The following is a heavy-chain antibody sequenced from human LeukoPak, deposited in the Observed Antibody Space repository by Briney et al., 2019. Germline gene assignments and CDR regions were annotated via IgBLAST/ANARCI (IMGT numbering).Heavy chain of an antibody. D-gene: IGHD3-10*01. CDR3: ARVAPTSDVHLDY. J-gene: IGHJ4*02. CDR2: IYYSGST. Sequence: SETLSLTCTVSGGSISSYYWSWIRQPPGKGLEWIGYIYYSGSTNYNPSLKSRVTISVDTSKNQFSLKLSSVTAADTAVYYCARVAPTSDVHLDYWGRGTLVTVSS. V-gene: IGHV4-59*01. CDR1: GGSISSYY.